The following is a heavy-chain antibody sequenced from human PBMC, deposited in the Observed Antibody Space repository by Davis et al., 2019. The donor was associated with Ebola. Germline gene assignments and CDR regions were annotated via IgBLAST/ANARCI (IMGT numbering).Heavy chain of an antibody. D-gene: IGHD3-10*01. J-gene: IGHJ4*02. Sequence: PGGSLRLSCAAAGFTFDDYAMAWVRQPPGKGLEWVSGINWNGGSSGYADSVKGRFTISRDNSKNTLYLQMNSLRAEDTAVYYCARERAYYYGSGSSFDYWGQGTLVTVSS. CDR3: ARERAYYYGSGSSFDY. CDR1: GFTFDDYA. V-gene: IGHV3-20*04. CDR2: INWNGGSS.